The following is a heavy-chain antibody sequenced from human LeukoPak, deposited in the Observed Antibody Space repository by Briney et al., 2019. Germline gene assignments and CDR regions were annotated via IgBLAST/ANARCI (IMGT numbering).Heavy chain of an antibody. Sequence: SETLSLTCTVSGDSISDGDCYWAWVRQPPGESLQWIAYIHHSGFTKYNPSLRSRTTISLDTSKNQFFLKLTPVTAADTAVYYCATFKKFYQSGGSSFGWFDPWGQGSLVTVSS. V-gene: IGHV4-30-4*01. CDR3: ATFKKFYQSGGSSFGWFDP. D-gene: IGHD2-15*01. CDR2: IHHSGFT. J-gene: IGHJ5*02. CDR1: GDSISDGDCY.